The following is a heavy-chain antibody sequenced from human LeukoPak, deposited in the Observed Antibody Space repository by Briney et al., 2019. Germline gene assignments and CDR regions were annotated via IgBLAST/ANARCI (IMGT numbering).Heavy chain of an antibody. CDR3: ARSGYYGSGSYSDY. J-gene: IGHJ4*02. CDR2: INWHGDRT. Sequence: GGSLRLSCAASGFTVSSNYMSWVRHAPGKGLEWVSGINWHGDRTGYADSVKGRFTISRDNAKNSLYLQMNSLRAEDTALYYCARSGYYGSGSYSDYWGQGTLVTVSS. CDR1: GFTVSSNY. V-gene: IGHV3-20*04. D-gene: IGHD3-10*01.